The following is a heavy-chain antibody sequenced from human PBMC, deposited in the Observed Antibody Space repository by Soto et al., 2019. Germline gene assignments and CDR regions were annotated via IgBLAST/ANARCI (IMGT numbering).Heavy chain of an antibody. V-gene: IGHV1-46*01. CDR3: ARETRKNYFYYGMDV. J-gene: IGHJ6*02. CDR1: GYTFTSYY. CDR2: INPSGCST. Sequence: ASVKVSCKASGYTFTSYYMHWVRQAPGQRLEWMGIINPSGCSTNYAQKFQGRVTMTRDTATSTVYMELSSLRSEDTAVYFFARETRKNYFYYGMDVWGQGTTVTVSS.